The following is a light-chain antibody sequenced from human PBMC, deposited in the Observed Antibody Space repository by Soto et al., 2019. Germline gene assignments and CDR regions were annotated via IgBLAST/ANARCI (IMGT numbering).Light chain of an antibody. V-gene: IGKV3-15*01. Sequence: EIVMTQSPATLSVSPGERATLSCRASQSISSNLAWYQQKPGQAPRLLIYGASVRATGIPARFSGSGSGTEFTLTISSLQSEDFAVYHCQQYNNWWTFGHGTKVEIK. CDR1: QSISSN. CDR3: QQYNNWWT. J-gene: IGKJ1*01. CDR2: GAS.